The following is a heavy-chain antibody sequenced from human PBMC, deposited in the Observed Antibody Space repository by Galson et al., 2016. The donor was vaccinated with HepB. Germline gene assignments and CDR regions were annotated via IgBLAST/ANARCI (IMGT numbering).Heavy chain of an antibody. CDR3: AMVRQGWSDYYAMDV. CDR1: GITFRIYG. Sequence: SLRLSCAASGITFRIYGMHWVRQAPGKGLEWVAVISYDGSNEYYADSVKGRFTISRDNSKNTLYLQMNSVRAEDTAVYYCAMVRQGWSDYYAMDVWGQGTTVTVSS. V-gene: IGHV3-30*03. CDR2: ISYDGSNE. J-gene: IGHJ6*02. D-gene: IGHD3-22*01.